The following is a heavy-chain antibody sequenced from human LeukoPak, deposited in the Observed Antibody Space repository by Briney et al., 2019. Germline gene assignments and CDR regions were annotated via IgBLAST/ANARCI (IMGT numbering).Heavy chain of an antibody. CDR1: GGSISSYY. CDR2: ISGSGSPT. J-gene: IGHJ4*02. CDR3: VKLGSSWSTLDY. V-gene: IGHV3-23*01. Sequence: ETLSLTCTVSGGSISSYYWSWVRQAPGKRLEWVSGISGSGSPTYYADSMKGRFTISRDNSKNTLYLQMNSLRAEDTAIYYCVKLGSSWSTLDYWGQGTLVTVSS. D-gene: IGHD6-13*01.